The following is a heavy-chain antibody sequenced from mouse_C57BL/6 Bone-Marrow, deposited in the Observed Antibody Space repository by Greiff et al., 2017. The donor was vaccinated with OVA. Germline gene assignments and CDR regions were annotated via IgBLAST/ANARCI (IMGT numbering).Heavy chain of an antibody. Sequence: EVQLQQSGTVLARPGASVKMSCKTSGYTFTSYWMHWVKQRPGQGLEWIGAIYPGNSDTSYNQKFKGTATLTAVTSASTAYMELSSLTNEDSAVYYCTRHLDYYGSSPPWCADWGQGTLVTGSA. CDR1: GYTFTSYW. V-gene: IGHV1-5*01. CDR3: TRHLDYYGSSPPWCAD. J-gene: IGHJ3*01. CDR2: IYPGNSDT. D-gene: IGHD1-1*01.